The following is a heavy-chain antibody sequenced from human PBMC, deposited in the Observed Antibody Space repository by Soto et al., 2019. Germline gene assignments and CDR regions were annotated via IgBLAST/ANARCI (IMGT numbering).Heavy chain of an antibody. CDR1: GYSFTTYW. CDR2: IYPLNSDT. V-gene: IGHV5-51*01. Sequence: GESLKISCKASGYSFTTYWIGWVRQMPGEGLEWMAIIYPLNSDTRYNPSFQGQVTISVXXXIXXXYXQXXXLXASDTAMYYCVRPQSSGWYEYWGQGTLDTVSS. CDR3: VRPQSSGWYEY. J-gene: IGHJ4*02. D-gene: IGHD6-19*01.